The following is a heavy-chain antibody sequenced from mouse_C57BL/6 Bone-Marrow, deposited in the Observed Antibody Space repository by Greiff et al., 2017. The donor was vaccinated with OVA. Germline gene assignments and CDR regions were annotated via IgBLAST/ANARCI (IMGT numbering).Heavy chain of an antibody. CDR1: GFSLSTSGMG. CDR3: AREDYDGRPPEFAY. CDR2: IYWDDDK. V-gene: IGHV8-12*01. D-gene: IGHD2-4*01. Sequence: QVTLKESGPGILQSSQTLSLTCSFSGFSLSTSGMGVSWIRQPSGKGLEWLAHIYWDDDKRYNPSLKSRLTISKDTSRNQVFLKITSVDTADTATYYCAREDYDGRPPEFAYWGQGTLVTVSA. J-gene: IGHJ3*01.